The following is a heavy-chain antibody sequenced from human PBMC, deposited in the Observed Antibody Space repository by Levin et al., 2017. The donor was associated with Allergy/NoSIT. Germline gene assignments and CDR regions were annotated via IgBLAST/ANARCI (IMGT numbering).Heavy chain of an antibody. CDR1: GFIFNNYA. J-gene: IGHJ6*02. CDR2: ITAGGVGT. Sequence: GGSLRLSCAGTGFIFNNYAMSWVRQTPGKGLEWVSTITAGGVGTYFADYVEGRFTISTDTSQNTVYLHMSSLRAEDTSVYYCAKSPSASGAYGMDVWGRGTTVTVSS. V-gene: IGHV3-23*01. D-gene: IGHD1-26*01. CDR3: AKSPSASGAYGMDV.